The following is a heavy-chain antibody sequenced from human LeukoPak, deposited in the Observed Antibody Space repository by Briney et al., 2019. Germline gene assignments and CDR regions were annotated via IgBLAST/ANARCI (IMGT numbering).Heavy chain of an antibody. CDR3: AKSTNDCGDYEVDY. V-gene: IGHV3-30*18. CDR2: ISYDGSNK. Sequence: GGSLRLSCAASGFTFSSYGMHWVRQAPGKGLEWVAVISYDGSNKHYADSVKGRFTISRDNSKNTLYLQMNSLRAEDTAVYYCAKSTNDCGDYEVDYWGQGTLVTVSS. D-gene: IGHD4-17*01. J-gene: IGHJ4*02. CDR1: GFTFSSYG.